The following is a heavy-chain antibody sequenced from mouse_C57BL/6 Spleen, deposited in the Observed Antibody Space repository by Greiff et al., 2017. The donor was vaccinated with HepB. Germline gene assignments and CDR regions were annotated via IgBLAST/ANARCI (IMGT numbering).Heavy chain of an antibody. CDR1: GFTFSDYG. CDR2: ISSGSSTI. V-gene: IGHV5-17*01. CDR3: ARRRYYGSSSYYYAMDY. Sequence: EVMLVESGGGLVKPGGSLKLSCAASGFTFSDYGMHWVRQAPEKGLEWVAYISSGSSTIYYADTVKGRFTISRDNAKNTLFLQMTSLRSEDTAMYYCARRRYYGSSSYYYAMDYWGQGTSVTVSS. D-gene: IGHD1-1*01. J-gene: IGHJ4*01.